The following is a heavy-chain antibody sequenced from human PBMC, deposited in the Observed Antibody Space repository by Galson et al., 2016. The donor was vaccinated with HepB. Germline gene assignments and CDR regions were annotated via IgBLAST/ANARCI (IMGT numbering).Heavy chain of an antibody. CDR1: GGSISGSSYY. CDR3: ARQGDPLIPWIQLWLPVY. V-gene: IGHV4-39*01. CDR2: IYYSGST. D-gene: IGHD5-18*01. J-gene: IGHJ4*02. Sequence: SETLSLTCTVSGGSISGSSYYWGWIRQPPGKGLEWIGSIYYSGSTYYNPSLKSRVTISVDTSKNQFSLKLSSVTAADTAVSYFARQGDPLIPWIQLWLPVYWGQGTLVTVSS.